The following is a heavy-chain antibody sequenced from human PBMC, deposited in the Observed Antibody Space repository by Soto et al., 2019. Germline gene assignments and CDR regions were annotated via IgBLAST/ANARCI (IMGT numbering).Heavy chain of an antibody. D-gene: IGHD4-17*01. Sequence: EVQFLESGGGVVRPGGYLRLSCVASGLSLDSYAMTWVRQSPGKALEWVACITANGAFTSYPDSVRGRFTISRDNSKNTLYLQVDSLRADDTAVYYCGKDPNGDYFGAFDFWGQGTTIIVSS. CDR1: GLSLDSYA. J-gene: IGHJ3*01. CDR2: ITANGAFT. V-gene: IGHV3-23*01. CDR3: GKDPNGDYFGAFDF.